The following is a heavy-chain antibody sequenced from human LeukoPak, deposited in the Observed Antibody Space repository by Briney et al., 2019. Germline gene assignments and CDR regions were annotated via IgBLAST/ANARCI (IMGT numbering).Heavy chain of an antibody. V-gene: IGHV3-30*02. CDR3: AKDMGSRGSGSYYAFDI. D-gene: IGHD3-10*01. CDR2: IRYDGINK. CDR1: GFTFNAYG. J-gene: IGHJ3*02. Sequence: GGFLRLSCAASGFTFNAYGMHWVRQAPGKGLEWVAFIRYDGINKDYADSVKGRFTFSRDSSKNTLYLQMSSLRTEDTAVYYCAKDMGSRGSGSYYAFDIWGQGTMVTVSS.